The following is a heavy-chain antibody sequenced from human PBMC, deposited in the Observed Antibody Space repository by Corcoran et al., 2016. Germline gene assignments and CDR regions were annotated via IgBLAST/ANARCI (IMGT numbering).Heavy chain of an antibody. CDR1: GYTFTSYD. D-gene: IGHD2-15*01. CDR2: MNPNSGNT. Sequence: QVQLVQSGAEVKKPGASVKVSCKASGYTFTSYDINWVRQATGQGLEWMGWMNPNSGNTGYAQKFQGRVTMTRNTSISTAYMELSSLRSEDTAVYYCARLGRGLGYCSGCSCSYYGMDVWGQGTTVTVSS. J-gene: IGHJ6*02. V-gene: IGHV1-8*01. CDR3: ARLGRGLGYCSGCSCSYYGMDV.